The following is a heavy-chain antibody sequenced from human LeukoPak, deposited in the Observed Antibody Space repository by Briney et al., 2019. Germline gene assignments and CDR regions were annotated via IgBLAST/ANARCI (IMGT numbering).Heavy chain of an antibody. J-gene: IGHJ6*03. V-gene: IGHV4-30-4*08. D-gene: IGHD4-11*01. CDR2: IYYSGST. CDR3: ARVGDSYSNRESDYYYMDV. Sequence: SQTLSLTCTVSGGSISSGDYYWSWIRQPPGKGLEWIGYIYYSGSTYYNPSLKSRVTISVDTSKNQFSLKLSSVTAADTAVYYCARVGDSYSNRESDYYYMDVWGKGTTVTVSS. CDR1: GGSISSGDYY.